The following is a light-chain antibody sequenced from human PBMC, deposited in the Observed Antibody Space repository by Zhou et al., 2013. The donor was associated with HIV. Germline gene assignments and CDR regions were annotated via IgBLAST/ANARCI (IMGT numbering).Light chain of an antibody. CDR1: QSVSSN. CDR2: GAS. J-gene: IGKJ2*01. Sequence: EIVMTQSPATLSVSPGERATLSCRASQSVSSNLAWYQQRLGQAPRLLIFGASSRAPAIPDRFSGSGSGTDYTLTITRLEPEDFAVYYCQQYGSSPTFGQGTKLEIK. V-gene: IGKV3-20*01. CDR3: QQYGSSPT.